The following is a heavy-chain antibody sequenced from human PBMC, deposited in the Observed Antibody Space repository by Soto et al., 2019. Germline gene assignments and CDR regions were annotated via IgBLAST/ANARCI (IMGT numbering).Heavy chain of an antibody. CDR1: GGTFSSYA. V-gene: IGHV1-69*13. J-gene: IGHJ6*02. CDR3: ASIAAVATRDYYYYGMDV. CDR2: IIPIFGTA. D-gene: IGHD5-12*01. Sequence: SVKVSCKASGGTFSSYAISWVRQAPGQGLEWMGGIIPIFGTANYAQKFQGRVTITADESTSTAYMELSSLRSEDTAVYYCASIAAVATRDYYYYGMDVWGQGTTVPSP.